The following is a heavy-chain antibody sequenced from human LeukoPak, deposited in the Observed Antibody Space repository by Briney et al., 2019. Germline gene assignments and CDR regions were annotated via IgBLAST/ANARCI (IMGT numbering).Heavy chain of an antibody. V-gene: IGHV1-69*06. CDR2: IIPMFGTA. J-gene: IGHJ4*02. Sequence: GASVKVSCKASGYTFTSYGINWVRQAPGQGLEWMGGIIPMFGTANYAQKFQGRVTISADKSTSTAYMELSSLRSEDTAVYYCASGRTDIVVVPATLRNYFFDYWGQGTLVTVSS. D-gene: IGHD2-2*01. CDR3: ASGRTDIVVVPATLRNYFFDY. CDR1: GYTFTSYG.